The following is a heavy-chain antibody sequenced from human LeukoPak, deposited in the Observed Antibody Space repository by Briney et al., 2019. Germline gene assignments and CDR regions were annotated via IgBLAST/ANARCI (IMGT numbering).Heavy chain of an antibody. CDR3: AKLPLIAAAGTYWFDP. J-gene: IGHJ5*02. V-gene: IGHV3-23*01. CDR1: GFTFSIYA. CDR2: ISGSGGST. D-gene: IGHD6-13*01. Sequence: GGSLRLSCAASGFTFSIYAMSWVRQAPGKGLEWVSAISGSGGSTYYADSVKGRFTISRDNSKNTLYLQMNSLRAEDTAVYYCAKLPLIAAAGTYWFDPWGQGTLVTVSS.